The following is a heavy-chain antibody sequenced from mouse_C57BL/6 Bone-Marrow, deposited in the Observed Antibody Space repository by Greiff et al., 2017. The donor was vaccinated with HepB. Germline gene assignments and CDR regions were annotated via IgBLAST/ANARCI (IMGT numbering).Heavy chain of an antibody. CDR1: GYTFTSYW. CDR2: IYPGNSDT. D-gene: IGHD2-3*01. J-gene: IGHJ3*01. V-gene: IGHV1-5*01. Sequence: EVKVVESGTVLARPGASVKMSCKTSGYTFTSYWMHWVKQRPGQGLEWIGAIYPGNSDTSYNQKFKGKAKLTAVTSASTAYMELSSLTNEDSAVYYCTSYDGYQGGFAYWGQGTLVTVSA. CDR3: TSYDGYQGGFAY.